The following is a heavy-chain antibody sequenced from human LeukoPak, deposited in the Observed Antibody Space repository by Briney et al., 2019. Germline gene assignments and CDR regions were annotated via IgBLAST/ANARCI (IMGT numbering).Heavy chain of an antibody. Sequence: GGSLRLSCAASGFTFSSYWMHWVRQAPGKGLVWVSRINPDGNSTSYADSVKGRFTISRDNAKNTLYLQTNSLRAEDTAVYYCARDLGWLQSYWGQGTLVTVSS. D-gene: IGHD5-24*01. CDR3: ARDLGWLQSY. J-gene: IGHJ4*02. V-gene: IGHV3-74*01. CDR1: GFTFSSYW. CDR2: INPDGNST.